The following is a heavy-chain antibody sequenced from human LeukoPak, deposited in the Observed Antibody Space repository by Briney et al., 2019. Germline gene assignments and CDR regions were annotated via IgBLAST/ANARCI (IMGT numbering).Heavy chain of an antibody. J-gene: IGHJ3*02. Sequence: PSETLSLTCAVSGGSISSSNWWSWVRQPPGKGLEWIGEIYHSGSTNYNPSLKSRVTISVDKSKNQFSLKLSSVTAADTAVYYCARVTATLTRVPDAFDIWGQGTMVTVSS. V-gene: IGHV4-4*02. CDR2: IYHSGST. CDR1: GGSISSSNW. D-gene: IGHD4/OR15-4a*01. CDR3: ARVTATLTRVPDAFDI.